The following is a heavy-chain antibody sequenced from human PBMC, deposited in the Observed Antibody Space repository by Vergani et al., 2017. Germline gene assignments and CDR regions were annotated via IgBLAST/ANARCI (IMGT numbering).Heavy chain of an antibody. D-gene: IGHD3-10*01. CDR3: TTAWGLYYLHGEDFQY. CDR2: ISSGGGDI. J-gene: IGHJ1*01. Sequence: EVHLLESGGGLVQPGGSRRLSCAGAGFTFDTYTMAYVRQAPGKGLEWVATISSGGGDIFYADSVKGRFTISRDNSKNTLFLQMNSLKDEDTAVYYCTTAWGLYYLHGEDFQYWGRGTLVSVSS. CDR1: GFTFDTYT. V-gene: IGHV3-23*01.